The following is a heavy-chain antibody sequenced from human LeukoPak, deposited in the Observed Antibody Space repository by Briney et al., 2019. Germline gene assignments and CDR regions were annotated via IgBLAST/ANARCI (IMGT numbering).Heavy chain of an antibody. V-gene: IGHV3-66*01. Sequence: GGSLRLSCAASGFTVSSNYMSWVRLAPGKGLEWVSVIYSGGSTYYADSVKGRFTISRDNSKNTLYLQMNSLRAEDTAVYYCARVLTTLWDSYFDYWGQGTLVTVSS. CDR1: GFTVSSNY. CDR2: IYSGGST. D-gene: IGHD4-4*01. J-gene: IGHJ4*02. CDR3: ARVLTTLWDSYFDY.